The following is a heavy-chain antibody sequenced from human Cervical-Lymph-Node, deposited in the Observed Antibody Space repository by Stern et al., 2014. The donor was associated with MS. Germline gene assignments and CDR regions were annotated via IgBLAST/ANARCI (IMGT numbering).Heavy chain of an antibody. D-gene: IGHD4-11*01. CDR2: ISFDESDK. CDR3: ARDRISNFGGMDV. J-gene: IGHJ6*02. CDR1: GFTFNNYA. Sequence: MQLVESGGGVVQPGRSLRLSCAASGFTFNNYAMHWVRQAPGKGLVWVSVISFDESDKYYADSVKGRFTISRDNSKHTLYLQMSSLRPEDTAVYYCARDRISNFGGMDVWGQGTTVTVS. V-gene: IGHV3-30-3*01.